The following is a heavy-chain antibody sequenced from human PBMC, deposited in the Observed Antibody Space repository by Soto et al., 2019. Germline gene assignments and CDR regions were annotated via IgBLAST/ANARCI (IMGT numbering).Heavy chain of an antibody. CDR2: IYYGGSA. CDR3: ARPLVPATREAFDI. D-gene: IGHD2-15*01. Sequence: QVQLQESGPGLVKPSETLSLTCTVSGGSVSSGGYYWSWIRQPPGKGLEWIGFIYYGGSADYNPSLESRVTTSAHRATNQFSLILRFVTAADKAVYYCARPLVPATREAFDIWGQGTMVTVSS. CDR1: GGSVSSGGYY. J-gene: IGHJ3*02. V-gene: IGHV4-61*08.